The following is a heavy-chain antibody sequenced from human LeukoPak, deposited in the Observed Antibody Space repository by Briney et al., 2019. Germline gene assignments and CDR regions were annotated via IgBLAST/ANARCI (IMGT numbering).Heavy chain of an antibody. V-gene: IGHV3-74*01. CDR3: ARAGFYSSGWYGY. D-gene: IGHD6-19*01. J-gene: IGHJ4*02. CDR1: GFTFSSYW. Sequence: GGSLRLSCAASGFTFSSYWMHWVRQAPGKGLVWVSRINSDGSSTRYADSVKGRFTISRDNAKNTLYLQINTLRAEDTAVYYCARAGFYSSGWYGYWGQGTLVTVSS. CDR2: INSDGSST.